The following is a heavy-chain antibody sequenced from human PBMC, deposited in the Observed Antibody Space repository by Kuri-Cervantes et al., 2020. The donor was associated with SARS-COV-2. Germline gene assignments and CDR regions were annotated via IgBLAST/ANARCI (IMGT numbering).Heavy chain of an antibody. CDR3: ARAYGFSRHIYYMDV. Sequence: SETLSLTCTVSGGSISSGSYYWSWIRQPAGKGLEWIGHIYTSGSTNYNPSLKSRVTISVDTSSKQFSLHLGSVTAADTAVYYCARAYGFSRHIYYMDVWGRGTTVTVSS. CDR2: IYTSGST. CDR1: GGSISSGSYY. D-gene: IGHD4-17*01. J-gene: IGHJ6*03. V-gene: IGHV4-61*09.